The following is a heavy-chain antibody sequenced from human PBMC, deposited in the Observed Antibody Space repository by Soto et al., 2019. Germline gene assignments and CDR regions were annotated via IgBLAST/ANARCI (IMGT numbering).Heavy chain of an antibody. J-gene: IGHJ6*02. CDR3: ARVRGSGSYEDYYYYGMDV. V-gene: IGHV4-34*01. Sequence: PSEPLSLTCAVYGGSFSGYYWSWIRQPPGKGLEWIGEINHSGSTNYNPSLKSRVTISVDTSKNQFSLKLSSVTAADTAVYYCARVRGSGSYEDYYYYGMDVWGQGTTVTVS. CDR1: GGSFSGYY. D-gene: IGHD3-10*01. CDR2: INHSGST.